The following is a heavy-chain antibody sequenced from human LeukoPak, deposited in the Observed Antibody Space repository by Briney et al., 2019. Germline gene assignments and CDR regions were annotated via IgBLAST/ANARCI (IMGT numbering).Heavy chain of an antibody. V-gene: IGHV3-48*02. CDR1: GFTFRLYS. Sequence: GGSLRLSCAASGFTFRLYSMNWVRQAPGKGLEGVSYIRSSDGAIAYADSVKGRFTISRDDAKKSLYLQMNSLGDEDTAVYYCARDRDWAFDYWGQGTLITVSS. D-gene: IGHD3-9*01. CDR3: ARDRDWAFDY. J-gene: IGHJ4*02. CDR2: IRSSDGAI.